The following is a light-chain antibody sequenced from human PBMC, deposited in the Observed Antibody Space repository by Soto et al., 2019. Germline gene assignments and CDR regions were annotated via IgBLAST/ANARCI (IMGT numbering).Light chain of an antibody. CDR2: EVS. CDR3: CSYAGSSTFHYV. V-gene: IGLV2-23*02. J-gene: IGLJ1*01. Sequence: QLVLTQPASVSGSPGQSITISCTGTSSDVGSYNLVSWYQQHPGKAPKLMIYEVSKRPSGVSNRFSGSKSGNTASLTISGLQAEDEADYYCCSYAGSSTFHYVFGTGTKVTVL. CDR1: SSDVGSYNL.